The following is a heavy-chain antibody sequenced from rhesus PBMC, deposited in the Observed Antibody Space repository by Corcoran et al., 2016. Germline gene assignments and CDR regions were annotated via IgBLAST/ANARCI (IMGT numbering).Heavy chain of an antibody. Sequence: QVRLQESGPGLVKPSETLSLTCAVSGGSISAGSDWTWFRQPPGKGLEWIGYIYGNSGNTNYNPSLKNRVTISKDTSKNQFSLKLRSVTAADTAMYYCASGVIGYWGQGVLVTVSS. J-gene: IGHJ4*01. CDR3: ASGVIGY. CDR1: GGSISAGSD. D-gene: IGHD3-34*01. V-gene: IGHV4-76*01. CDR2: IYGNSGNT.